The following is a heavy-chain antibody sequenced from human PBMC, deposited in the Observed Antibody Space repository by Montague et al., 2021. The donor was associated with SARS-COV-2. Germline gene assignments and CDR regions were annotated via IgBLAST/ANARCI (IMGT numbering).Heavy chain of an antibody. D-gene: IGHD3-3*01. CDR3: ARADFWSGYLYFDY. CDR2: IYYTGST. CDR1: GGSISGYY. V-gene: IGHV4-59*08. Sequence: SETLSLTCTVSGGSISGYYWTWMRQPPGKGLEWLGHIYYTGSTNYNPSLKSRVTISVDTSKNQFSLKLSSVTAADTAVYYCARADFWSGYLYFDYWGQGTLVTVPS. J-gene: IGHJ4*02.